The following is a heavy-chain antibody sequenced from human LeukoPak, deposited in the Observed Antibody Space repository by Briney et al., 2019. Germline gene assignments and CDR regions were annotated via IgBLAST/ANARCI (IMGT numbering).Heavy chain of an antibody. CDR3: ARVAAEIGVEPAAIGFGWLRRDYYYMDV. Sequence: SVHVSRQSSRYTLTHYFMHSVGQPPSQERDGMGLTNPNGCNKNYAQELQDRVTIHMHMPTRTDYMELSSLRSENTAVYYCARVAAEIGVEPAAIGFGWLRRDYYYMDVWGKGTTVTVSS. D-gene: IGHD2-2*01. J-gene: IGHJ6*03. V-gene: IGHV1-46*01. CDR1: RYTLTHYF. CDR2: TNPNGCNK.